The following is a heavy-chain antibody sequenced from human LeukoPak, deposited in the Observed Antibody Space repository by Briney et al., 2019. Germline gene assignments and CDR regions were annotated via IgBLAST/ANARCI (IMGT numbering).Heavy chain of an antibody. V-gene: IGHV3-7*04. CDR2: IKEDGSDT. CDR3: ARDQWRLFDY. D-gene: IGHD2-21*02. Sequence: GGSLRLSCAASGFTLSNYWMRWVRQAPGKGLEWVANIKEDGSDTYYVDSVRGRFTISRDNAKNLLYLQMISLRGEDTAVYYCARDQWRLFDYWGQGTLVTVSS. J-gene: IGHJ4*02. CDR1: GFTLSNYW.